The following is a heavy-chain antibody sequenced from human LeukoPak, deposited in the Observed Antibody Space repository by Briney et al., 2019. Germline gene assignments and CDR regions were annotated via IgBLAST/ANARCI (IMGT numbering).Heavy chain of an antibody. J-gene: IGHJ4*02. CDR3: ARSDGYYFDY. CDR1: GGSISSGDYY. D-gene: IGHD2-21*02. Sequence: SQTLSLTCTVSGGSISSGDYYWSWIRQPPGKGLEWIGYIYYSGSTYYNPSLKSRVTISVDTSKNQFSLKLSSVTAADTVVYYCARSDGYYFDYWGQGTLSPSPQ. CDR2: IYYSGST. V-gene: IGHV4-30-4*01.